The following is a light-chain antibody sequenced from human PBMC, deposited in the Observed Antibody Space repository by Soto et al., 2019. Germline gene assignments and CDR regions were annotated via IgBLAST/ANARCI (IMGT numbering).Light chain of an antibody. CDR2: DVT. CDR1: SSDVGGYNH. J-gene: IGLJ1*01. V-gene: IGLV2-8*01. Sequence: QSVLTQPPSASGSPGQSVTISCTGTSSDVGGYNHVSWLQQHPGRAPKFLIYDVTKRPSGVPDRFSGSKSGNTAYLTVSGLQAEDEADYYCCSHAGSTTVFGGGTKLTVL. CDR3: CSHAGSTTV.